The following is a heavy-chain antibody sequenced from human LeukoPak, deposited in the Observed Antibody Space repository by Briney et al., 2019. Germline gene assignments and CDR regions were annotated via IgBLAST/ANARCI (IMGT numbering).Heavy chain of an antibody. CDR3: ARGSIGAPHHFDY. D-gene: IGHD3-10*01. V-gene: IGHV7-4-1*02. J-gene: IGHJ4*02. Sequence: ASVKVSCKASGYSFTNYALNWVRQAPGQGLEWMGWINTNTGNPTYAQGFTGRFVFSLDTSVSTAYLQISSLKAEDTAVYYCARGSIGAPHHFDYWGQGTLVTVSS. CDR2: INTNTGNP. CDR1: GYSFTNYA.